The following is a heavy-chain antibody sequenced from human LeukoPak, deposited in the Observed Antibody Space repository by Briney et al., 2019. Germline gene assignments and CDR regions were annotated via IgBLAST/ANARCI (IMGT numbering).Heavy chain of an antibody. J-gene: IGHJ4*02. V-gene: IGHV4-59*08. CDR3: ARASGYAAEYYFDY. Sequence: PSETLSLTCTVSGGSITSYYWSWIRQPPGKQLEWIGYIFYSGSTNYNPSLKSRLTISVDTSKNQFSLKLSSVTAADTAVYYCARASGYAAEYYFDYWGQGTLVTVSS. CDR2: IFYSGST. CDR1: GGSITSYY. D-gene: IGHD5-12*01.